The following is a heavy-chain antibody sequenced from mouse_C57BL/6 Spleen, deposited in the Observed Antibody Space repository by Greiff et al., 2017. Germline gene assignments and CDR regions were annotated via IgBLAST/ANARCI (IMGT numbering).Heavy chain of an antibody. Sequence: VQLQQSGAELARPGASVKLSCKASGYTFTSYGISWVKQRTGQGLEWIGEIYPRSGNTYYNEKFKGKATLTADKSSSTAYMELRSLTSEDSAVYVCARYWDDYYYAMDYWGQGTSVTVSS. CDR2: IYPRSGNT. J-gene: IGHJ4*01. CDR3: ARYWDDYYYAMDY. D-gene: IGHD4-1*01. CDR1: GYTFTSYG. V-gene: IGHV1-81*01.